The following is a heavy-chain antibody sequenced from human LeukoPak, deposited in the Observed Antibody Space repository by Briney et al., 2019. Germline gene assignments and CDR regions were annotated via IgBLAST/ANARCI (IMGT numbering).Heavy chain of an antibody. J-gene: IGHJ4*02. D-gene: IGHD1-20*01. CDR2: IYYSGST. Sequence: SETLSLTCTVSGGSISSSSYYWGWIRQPPGKGLEWIGSIYYSGSTYYNPSLKSRVTISVDTSKNQFSLKLSSVTAADTAVYYCARAITGVSYFDYWGQGTLVTVSS. V-gene: IGHV4-39*07. CDR1: GGSISSSSYY. CDR3: ARAITGVSYFDY.